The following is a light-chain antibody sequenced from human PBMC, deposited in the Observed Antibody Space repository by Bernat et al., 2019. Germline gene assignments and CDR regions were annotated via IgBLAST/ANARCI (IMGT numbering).Light chain of an antibody. CDR3: SSYSAGSTPVV. CDR1: SSDVGAHNY. Sequence: QSALTQPASVSGSPGQSITISCTGTSSDVGAHNYVSWYLQHPGEAPKLMIYDVNNRPSGVSNRFSGSKSGNTASLTITGLQIEDGADYFCSSYSAGSTPVVFGGGTMLTLL. CDR2: DVN. J-gene: IGLJ2*01. V-gene: IGLV2-14*03.